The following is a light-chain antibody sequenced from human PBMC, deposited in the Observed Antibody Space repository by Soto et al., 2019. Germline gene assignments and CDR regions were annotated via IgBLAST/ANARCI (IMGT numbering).Light chain of an antibody. Sequence: EIVLTQSPGTLSLSPGERATLSCRASQSVSSSYLAWYQQKPGQAPRLLIYGASSRATGIPDRFSGSGSGTDFTLTISRLEPEDFAVYYCQQYGSSWITFGQGTQLEIK. CDR3: QQYGSSWIT. CDR2: GAS. CDR1: QSVSSSY. V-gene: IGKV3-20*01. J-gene: IGKJ5*01.